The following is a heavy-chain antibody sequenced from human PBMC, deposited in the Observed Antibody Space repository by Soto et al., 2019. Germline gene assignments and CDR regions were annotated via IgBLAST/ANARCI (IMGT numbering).Heavy chain of an antibody. CDR3: ATGTRNSWTCDF. J-gene: IGHJ4*02. Sequence: QVQVVQSGAEVKQPGASVKVSCKASGGTFSNYAISWVRQAPGHGLEWVGGIIPLTETPVYAQTVQGRLTITADEITSAAYMELSSLRSDDTAVYYCATGTRNSWTCDFWGQGTLVTVSS. CDR1: GGTFSNYA. D-gene: IGHD6-13*01. CDR2: IIPLTETP. V-gene: IGHV1-69*01.